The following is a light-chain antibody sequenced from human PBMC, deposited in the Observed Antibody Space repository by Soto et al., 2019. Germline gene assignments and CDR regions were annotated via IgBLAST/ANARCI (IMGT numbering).Light chain of an antibody. Sequence: QSALTQPASVSGSPGQSITISCTGTSSDVGGYNYDSWYQQHPGKAPKLMIYEVSNRPSGVSNRFSGSKSGNTASLTISGLQAEDEADYYCSSYTRSSTRVFGGGTKLTVL. V-gene: IGLV2-14*01. CDR2: EVS. CDR1: SSDVGGYNY. J-gene: IGLJ3*02. CDR3: SSYTRSSTRV.